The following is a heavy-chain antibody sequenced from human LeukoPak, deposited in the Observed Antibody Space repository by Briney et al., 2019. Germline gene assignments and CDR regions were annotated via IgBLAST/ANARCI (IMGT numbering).Heavy chain of an antibody. CDR3: ARVVVGGTTGYYFDY. J-gene: IGHJ4*02. CDR1: GGSISSYY. CDR2: IYTSGNT. V-gene: IGHV4-4*07. Sequence: PSETLSLTCAVSGGSISSYYWSWIRQSAGKGLEWIGRIYTSGNTNYNPSPGNTKYNPSLTSPITISVDKYKNQISLKVTSAAAAATAVRYCARVVVGGTTGYYFDYWGQGTLVTVSS. D-gene: IGHD1-26*01.